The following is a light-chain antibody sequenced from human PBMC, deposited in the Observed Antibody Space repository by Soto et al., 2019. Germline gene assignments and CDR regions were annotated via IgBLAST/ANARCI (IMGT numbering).Light chain of an antibody. Sequence: EIVLTQSPATLSLSPGERAALSCRASQSVSSYLAWYQQKPGQAPRLLIYGASSRATGIPDRFSGSGSGTDFTLTISRLEPEDFAVYYCQQYGSSGKFGQGTKVDIK. CDR1: QSVSSY. J-gene: IGKJ1*01. CDR3: QQYGSSGK. CDR2: GAS. V-gene: IGKV3-20*01.